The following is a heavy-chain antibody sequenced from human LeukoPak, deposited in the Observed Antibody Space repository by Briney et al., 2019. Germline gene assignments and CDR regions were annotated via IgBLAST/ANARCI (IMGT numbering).Heavy chain of an antibody. J-gene: IGHJ4*02. CDR3: ARDLKRLTSGWITAAAGDY. D-gene: IGHD6-19*01. Sequence: ASVKVSCKTSSYSFTSHGISWVRQAPGQGLEWMGWISAYNGNTNYAQKLQGRVTMTTDTSTSTAYMELRSLRSDDTAVYYCARDLKRLTSGWITAAAGDYWGQGTLVTVSS. V-gene: IGHV1-18*01. CDR1: SYSFTSHG. CDR2: ISAYNGNT.